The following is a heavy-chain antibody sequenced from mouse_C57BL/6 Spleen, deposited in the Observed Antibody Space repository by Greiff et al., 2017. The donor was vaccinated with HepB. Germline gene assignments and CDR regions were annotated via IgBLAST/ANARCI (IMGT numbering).Heavy chain of an antibody. CDR3: TRWFHWYFDV. J-gene: IGHJ1*03. V-gene: IGHV6-6*01. Sequence: EVQGVESGGGLVQPGGSMKLSCAASGFTFSDAWMDWVRQSPEKGLEWVAEIRNKANNHATYYAESVKGRFTISRDDSKSSVYLQMNSLRAEDTGIYYCTRWFHWYFDVWGTGTTVTVSS. CDR2: IRNKANNHAT. D-gene: IGHD2-2*01. CDR1: GFTFSDAW.